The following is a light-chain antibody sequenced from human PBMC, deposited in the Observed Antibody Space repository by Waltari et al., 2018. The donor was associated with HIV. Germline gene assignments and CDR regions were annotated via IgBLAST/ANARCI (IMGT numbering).Light chain of an antibody. CDR2: GAS. CDR1: QSVRSRS. J-gene: IGKJ1*01. CDR3: QQYGSSQT. V-gene: IGKV3-20*01. Sequence: EIVLTQSPGTLSLSPGERATLSCRASQSVRSRSLAWYQQKPGQAPRLLIYGASTRATGIPDRVIGSGSGTDFTLTISRLEPEDFAVYYCQQYGSSQTFGQGTKVEIK.